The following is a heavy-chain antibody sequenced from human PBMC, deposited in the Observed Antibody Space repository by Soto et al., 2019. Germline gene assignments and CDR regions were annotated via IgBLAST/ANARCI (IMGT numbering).Heavy chain of an antibody. D-gene: IGHD2-8*02. CDR1: GGSISSGGYY. CDR3: VGGRGRLVGFDY. CDR2: IYYSGST. Sequence: SETLSLTCTVSGGSISSGGYYWSWIRQHPGKGLEWIGYIYYSGSTYYNPSLKSRVTISVDTSKNQFSLKLGSVTAADTAVYYCVGGRGRLVGFDYWGQGSLVTVSS. V-gene: IGHV4-31*03. J-gene: IGHJ4*02.